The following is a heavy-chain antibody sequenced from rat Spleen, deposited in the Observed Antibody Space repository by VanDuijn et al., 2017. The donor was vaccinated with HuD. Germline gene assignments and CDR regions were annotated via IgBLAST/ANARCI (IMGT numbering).Heavy chain of an antibody. CDR1: GFIFSDHY. CDR2: INYDGRST. CDR3: TRHGRGERTYYYVMDA. Sequence: EVKLVESGGGLVQPGRSLKLSCAASGFIFSDHYVAWVRQTPTEGLEWVATINYDGRSTFYRDSVRDRFTISRDNTKSTLYLQMDSLKSEDTATYYCTRHGRGERTYYYVMDAWGQGASVTVSS. V-gene: IGHV5-29*01. D-gene: IGHD4-3*01. J-gene: IGHJ4*01.